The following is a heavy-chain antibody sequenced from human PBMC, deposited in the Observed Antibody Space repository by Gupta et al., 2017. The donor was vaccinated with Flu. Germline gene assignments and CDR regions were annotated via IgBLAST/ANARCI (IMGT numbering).Heavy chain of an antibody. CDR2: IYTSGST. V-gene: IGHV4-61*02. CDR3: ARDPRWELLDAPAEDAFDI. D-gene: IGHD1-26*01. Sequence: QVQLQESGPGLVKPSQTLSLTCTVSGGSISSGSYYWSWIRQPAGKGLEWIGRIYTSGSTNYNPSLKSRVTISVDTSKNQFSLKLSSVTAADTAVYYCARDPRWELLDAPAEDAFDIWGQGTMVTVSS. CDR1: GGSISSGSYY. J-gene: IGHJ3*02.